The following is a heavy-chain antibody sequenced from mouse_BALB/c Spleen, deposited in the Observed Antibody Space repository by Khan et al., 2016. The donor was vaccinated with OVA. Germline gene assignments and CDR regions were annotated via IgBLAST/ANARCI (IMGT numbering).Heavy chain of an antibody. J-gene: IGHJ4*01. CDR1: GFSLTSYG. CDR3: AKDRGYYAVDY. Sequence: QVQLQQSGPGLVAPSQSLSITCTVSGFSLTSYGVSWVRQPPGKGLEWLGVIWGDGNTNVHSALRSRLTTSKDNSKSQVFLKLNSRQTDDTATYYCAKDRGYYAVDYWGQGTSVTVSS. V-gene: IGHV2-3*01. CDR2: IWGDGNT.